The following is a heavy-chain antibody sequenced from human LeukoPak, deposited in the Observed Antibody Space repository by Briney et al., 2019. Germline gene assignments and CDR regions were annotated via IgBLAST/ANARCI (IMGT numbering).Heavy chain of an antibody. V-gene: IGHV3-23*01. CDR2: ISGSGGST. CDR3: AKEASYCTNGVCYSRIFDT. CDR1: GFTFSSYA. J-gene: IGHJ5*02. Sequence: GGSLRLSCAASGFTFSSYAMSWVRQAPGKGLEWVSAISGSGGSTFYADSVKGRFTMSRDNSKNTLYLQMNSLRAEDTAVYYRAKEASYCTNGVCYSRIFDTWGQGTLVTVSS. D-gene: IGHD2-8*01.